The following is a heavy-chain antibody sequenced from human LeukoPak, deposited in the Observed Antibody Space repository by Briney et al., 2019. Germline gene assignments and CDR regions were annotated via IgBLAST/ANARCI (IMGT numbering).Heavy chain of an antibody. J-gene: IGHJ4*02. CDR1: GDRVSSTGSA. Sequence: SQTLSLTCAISGDRVSSTGSAWNWIRQSPSRGLEWLGRTYYRSNWNSDYAVSVKSRITISPDTSKNQFSLQLSSVTPEDTALYFCARDLHLALDYWGQGTLVTVAS. V-gene: IGHV6-1*01. CDR2: TYYRSNWNS. CDR3: ARDLHLALDY.